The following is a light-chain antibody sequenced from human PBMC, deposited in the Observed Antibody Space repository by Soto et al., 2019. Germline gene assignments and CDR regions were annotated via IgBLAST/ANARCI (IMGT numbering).Light chain of an antibody. CDR1: SSNIGAGYD. J-gene: IGLJ2*01. CDR3: QTYDSSLSGVL. CDR2: GNS. V-gene: IGLV1-40*01. Sequence: QSSLTQPPSVSGAPGQRVTISCTGSSSNIGAGYDVHWYQQLPGTAPKLLTYGNSNRPSGVPDRFSGSKSGTSASLAITGLQAEDEADYYCQTYDSSLSGVLFGGGTKLTVL.